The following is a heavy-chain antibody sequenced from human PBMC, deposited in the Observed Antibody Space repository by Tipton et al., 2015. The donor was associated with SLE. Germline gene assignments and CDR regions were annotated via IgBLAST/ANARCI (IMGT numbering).Heavy chain of an antibody. V-gene: IGHV4-38-2*02. J-gene: IGHJ1*01. D-gene: IGHD2-2*01. Sequence: TLSLTCTVSGYSISSGYYWGWIRQPPGKGLEWIGTIYHSGSIYYNPSLKSRVTMSVDTSKNQFSLKLNSVTAADTAVYYCAVGYCSSVSCQREYFQHWGQGTLVTVSS. CDR2: IYHSGSI. CDR3: AVGYCSSVSCQREYFQH. CDR1: GYSISSGYY.